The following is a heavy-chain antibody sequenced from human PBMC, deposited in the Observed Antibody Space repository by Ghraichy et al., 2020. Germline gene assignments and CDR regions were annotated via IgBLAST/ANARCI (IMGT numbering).Heavy chain of an antibody. CDR1: GYNFTNNW. J-gene: IGHJ6*02. D-gene: IGHD3-10*01. V-gene: IGHV5-51*01. Sequence: GESLNISCKGSGYNFTNNWIAWVRQMPGKGLEWMGMIHPGDSDTRYNPSFQGQVTLSVDKSISIAYLQWGGLRASDTAMYYCARHLETLVSGIYALDVWGQGTTVTVSS. CDR3: ARHLETLVSGIYALDV. CDR2: IHPGDSDT.